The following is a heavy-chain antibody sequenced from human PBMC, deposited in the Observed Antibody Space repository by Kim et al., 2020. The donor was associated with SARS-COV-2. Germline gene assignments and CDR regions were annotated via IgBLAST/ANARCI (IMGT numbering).Heavy chain of an antibody. J-gene: IGHJ4*02. Sequence: GGSLRLSCAASGFIFSTYAMHWVRQAPGKGPEYVSAISSNGADPYYADSVKGRFTISRDNFKNMLYLQMGSLRAEDMAVYYCAREGRHCSGTACYLFDYWGRGGLVTDSS. V-gene: IGHV3-64*02. CDR2: ISSNGADP. CDR1: GFIFSTYA. D-gene: IGHD2-2*01. CDR3: AREGRHCSGTACYLFDY.